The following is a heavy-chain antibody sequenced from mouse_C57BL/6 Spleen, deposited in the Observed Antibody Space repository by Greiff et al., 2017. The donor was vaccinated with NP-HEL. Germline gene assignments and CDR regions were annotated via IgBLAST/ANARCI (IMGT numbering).Heavy chain of an antibody. V-gene: IGHV1-74*01. CDR2: IHPSDSDT. CDR1: GYTFTSYW. D-gene: IGHD2-4*01. J-gene: IGHJ3*01. CDR3: AISVIFYDYDDFAY. Sequence: QVQLQQPGAELVKPGASVKVSCKASGYTFTSYWMHWVKQRPGQGLEWIGRIHPSDSDTNYNQKFKGKATLTVDKSSSTAYMQLSSLTSEDSAVYYGAISVIFYDYDDFAYWGQGTLVTVSA.